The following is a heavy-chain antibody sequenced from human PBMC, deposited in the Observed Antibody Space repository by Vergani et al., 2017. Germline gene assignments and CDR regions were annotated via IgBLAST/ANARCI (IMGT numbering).Heavy chain of an antibody. CDR1: GGSFSGYY. CDR2: INHSGST. CDR3: ARTYSSHAFDI. D-gene: IGHD2-15*01. V-gene: IGHV4-34*01. J-gene: IGHJ3*02. Sequence: QVQLQQWGAGLLKPSETLSLTCAVYGGSFSGYYWSWIRQPPGKGLEWIGEINHSGSTNYNPSLKSRVTISVDTSKNQFSLKLSSVTAADTAVYYCARTYSSHAFDIWGQGTMVTVSS.